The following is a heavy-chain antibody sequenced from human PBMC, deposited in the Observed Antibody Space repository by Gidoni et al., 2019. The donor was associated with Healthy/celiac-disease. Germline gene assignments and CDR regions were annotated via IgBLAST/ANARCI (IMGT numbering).Heavy chain of an antibody. Sequence: QVQLVESGGGVVQPGRSLRLSCAASGCTFSTYGMHWVRQAPGKGLGCVAVIWYDVSNKYYADSVKGRFTISRDNSKNTLYLQMNSLRAEDTAVYYCARDREFYYDTSGYFDYWGQGTLVTVSS. D-gene: IGHD3-22*01. V-gene: IGHV3-33*01. CDR3: ARDREFYYDTSGYFDY. J-gene: IGHJ4*02. CDR2: IWYDVSNK. CDR1: GCTFSTYG.